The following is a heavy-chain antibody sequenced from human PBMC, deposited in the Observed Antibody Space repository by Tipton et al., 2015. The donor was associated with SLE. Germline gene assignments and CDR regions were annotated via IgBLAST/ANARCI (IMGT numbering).Heavy chain of an antibody. D-gene: IGHD4-17*01. CDR1: GHSISSGDYY. J-gene: IGHJ4*02. CDR3: ASVDDTVTSHFEY. Sequence: TLSLTCTVSGHSISSGDYYWIWIRQLPGVGLEWIGFIYLSGLTSYNPSLNNRVSISVDTSKSQFSLKLTSVTAADTAIYYCASVDDTVTSHFEYWGQGTLVTVSS. CDR2: IYLSGLT. V-gene: IGHV4-31*03.